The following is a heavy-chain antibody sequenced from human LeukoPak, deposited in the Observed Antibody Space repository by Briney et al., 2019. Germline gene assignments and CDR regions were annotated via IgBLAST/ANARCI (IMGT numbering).Heavy chain of an antibody. CDR2: INSDGSNT. D-gene: IGHD1-26*01. J-gene: IGHJ4*02. Sequence: PGGSLRLSCAASGFTFSTYWMHWVRQAPGKGLVWFSRINSDGSNTDYADYVKGRFTISRDNAKNSLYLQMHSLRAEDTAVYYCARGKRYSGSSYYFDYWGQGTLVTVSS. V-gene: IGHV3-74*01. CDR1: GFTFSTYW. CDR3: ARGKRYSGSSYYFDY.